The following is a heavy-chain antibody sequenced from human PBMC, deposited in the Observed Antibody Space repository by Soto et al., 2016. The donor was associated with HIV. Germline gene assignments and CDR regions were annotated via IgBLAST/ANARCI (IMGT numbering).Heavy chain of an antibody. Sequence: EVQLLESGGGLVQPGGSLRLSCAASGFTFSSYAMSWVRQAPGKGLEWVSAISGSGGSTYYADSVKGRFTISRDNSKNTLYLQMNSLRAEDTAVYYCAKDHKALAYCGGDCYYAFDIWGQGTMVTVSS. V-gene: IGHV3-23*01. D-gene: IGHD2-21*01. J-gene: IGHJ3*02. CDR3: AKDHKALAYCGGDCYYAFDI. CDR1: GFTFSSYA. CDR2: ISGSGGST.